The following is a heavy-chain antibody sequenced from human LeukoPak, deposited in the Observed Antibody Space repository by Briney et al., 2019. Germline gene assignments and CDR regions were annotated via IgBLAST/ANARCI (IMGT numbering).Heavy chain of an antibody. J-gene: IGHJ3*02. Sequence: SETLSLTCTVSGGSISSYYWSWIRQPPGKGLEWIGYISYSGSTNYNPSLKSRVTISIDTSKNQFSLKLSSVTAADTAVYYCARLVAAAGGAFDIWGQGTMVTVSS. D-gene: IGHD6-13*01. CDR1: GGSISSYY. CDR2: ISYSGST. V-gene: IGHV4-59*08. CDR3: ARLVAAAGGAFDI.